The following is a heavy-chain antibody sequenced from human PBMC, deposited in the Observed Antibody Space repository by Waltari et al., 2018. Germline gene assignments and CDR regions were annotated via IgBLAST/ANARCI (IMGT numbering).Heavy chain of an antibody. V-gene: IGHV1-24*01. CDR2: FDPETGDT. D-gene: IGHD1-1*01. CDR1: GYTRTELP. Sequence: QVQLVRAGAEVEKTGAAATVGGQVSGYTRTELPMHWVRQAPGKGLEWMGGFDPETGDTIYAQKFHSSVTMTEDTSTDPAYMELSSLRSAVSAVYYCATAPRSTGMSSNWFDPWGQGTLVTVSS. CDR3: ATAPRSTGMSSNWFDP. J-gene: IGHJ5*02.